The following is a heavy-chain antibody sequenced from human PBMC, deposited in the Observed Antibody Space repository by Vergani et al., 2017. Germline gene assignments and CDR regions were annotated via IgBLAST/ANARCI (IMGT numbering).Heavy chain of an antibody. D-gene: IGHD1-14*01. Sequence: QVQLVQSGAEVKKPGASVKVSCKASGYTFTSYYMHWVRQAPGQGLEWMGGIIPIFGTANYAQKFQGRVTITADESTSTAYMELSSLRSEDTAVYYCARGNLLDGYYFDYWGQGTLVTVSS. CDR2: IIPIFGTA. CDR3: ARGNLLDGYYFDY. J-gene: IGHJ4*02. CDR1: GYTFTSYY. V-gene: IGHV1-69*01.